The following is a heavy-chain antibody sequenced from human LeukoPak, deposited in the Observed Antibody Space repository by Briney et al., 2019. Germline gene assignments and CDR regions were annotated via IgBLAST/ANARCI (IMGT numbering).Heavy chain of an antibody. J-gene: IGHJ3*02. CDR1: GYTFTDPY. CDR3: ARARLWAFDI. Sequence: ASVKVSCKASGYTFTDPYIHWVRQAPGQGFEWMGWINPDSGDTTYAQKFQGRVSMTRDTSINTAYMDLSRLRSDDTAVYFCARARLWAFDIWGQGTKVTVSS. D-gene: IGHD3-16*01. V-gene: IGHV1-2*02. CDR2: INPDSGDT.